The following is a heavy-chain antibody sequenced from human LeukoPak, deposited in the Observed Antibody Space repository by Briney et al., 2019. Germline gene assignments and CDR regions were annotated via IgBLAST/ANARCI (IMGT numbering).Heavy chain of an antibody. CDR2: IYHSGGT. J-gene: IGHJ4*02. Sequence: PSETLSLTCTVSGYSISSGYYWGWIRQPPGKGLEWIGSIYHSGGTYYNPSLKSRVTISVDTSKNQFSLKLSSVTAADTAVYYCARDYGGSSPFDYWGQGTLVTVSS. V-gene: IGHV4-38-2*02. D-gene: IGHD4-23*01. CDR1: GYSISSGYY. CDR3: ARDYGGSSPFDY.